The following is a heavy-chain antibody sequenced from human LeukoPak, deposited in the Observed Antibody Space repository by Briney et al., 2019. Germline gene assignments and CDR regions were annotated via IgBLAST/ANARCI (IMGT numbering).Heavy chain of an antibody. CDR2: INHSGST. CDR3: ARARDIVVVPAARRAYYFDY. J-gene: IGHJ4*02. D-gene: IGHD2-2*01. CDR1: GGSFSGYY. V-gene: IGHV4-34*01. Sequence: PSETLSLTCAVYGGSFSGYYWSWIRQPPGKGLEWIGEINHSGSTNYNPSLKSRVTISVDTSKNQFSLKLSSVTAADTAVYYCARARDIVVVPAARRAYYFDYWGQGTLVTVSS.